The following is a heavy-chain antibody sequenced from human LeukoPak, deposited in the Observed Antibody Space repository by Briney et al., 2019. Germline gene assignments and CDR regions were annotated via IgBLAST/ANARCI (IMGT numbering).Heavy chain of an antibody. CDR3: ARALEDYGMDV. V-gene: IGHV4-59*01. CDR1: GGSISSYY. D-gene: IGHD3-3*01. CDR2: IYYSGST. J-gene: IGHJ6*02. Sequence: SETLSLTCTVSGGSISSYYRSWIRQPPGKGLEWIGYIYYSGSTNYNPSLKSRVTISVDTSKNQFSLKLSSVTAADTAVYYCARALEDYGMDVWGQGTTVTVSS.